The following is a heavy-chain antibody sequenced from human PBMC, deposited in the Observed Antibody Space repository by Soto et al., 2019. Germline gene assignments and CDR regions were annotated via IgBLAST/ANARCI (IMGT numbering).Heavy chain of an antibody. Sequence: QLQLQESGPGLVKPSETLSLTCTVSGGSISTSIYYWGWIRQPPGKGLEWIGSMYFTGSTYYNPSLKRRVTISVDTSKNQFSLKLSSVTAADTAVYYCARREGYSGGDCLAQYFQHWGQGTLVTVSS. CDR1: GGSISTSIYY. J-gene: IGHJ1*01. D-gene: IGHD2-21*02. CDR3: ARREGYSGGDCLAQYFQH. V-gene: IGHV4-39*01. CDR2: MYFTGST.